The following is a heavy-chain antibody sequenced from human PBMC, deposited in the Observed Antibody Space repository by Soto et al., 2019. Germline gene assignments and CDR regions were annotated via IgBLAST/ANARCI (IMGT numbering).Heavy chain of an antibody. CDR3: ARDLEESGDVWTGVGLY. Sequence: QVQLVQYGAEVKKPGASVKVSCKASGYNFHSYGITWERQAPGQVREWLGWISAYNCETHSGQRLQGRVSLTLDISTSTAYMELRSLISADTAVYYCARDLEESGDVWTGVGLYWGQGARVTVSS. D-gene: IGHD3-3*01. CDR1: GYNFHSYG. V-gene: IGHV1-18*01. CDR2: ISAYNCET. J-gene: IGHJ4*02.